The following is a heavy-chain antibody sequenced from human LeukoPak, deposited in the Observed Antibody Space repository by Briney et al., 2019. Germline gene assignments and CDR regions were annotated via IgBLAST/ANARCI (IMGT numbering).Heavy chain of an antibody. CDR1: GFTVSSNY. CDR3: AKARGWTGPSHDAFDV. Sequence: PGGSLRLSCAASGFTVSSNYMSWVRQAPGKGLEWVSSISSSSSYIYYADSVKGRFTISRDNSKSTLYLQMNNLRAEDTAVYYCAKARGWTGPSHDAFDVWGQGTVVSASS. J-gene: IGHJ3*01. CDR2: ISSSSSYI. V-gene: IGHV3-21*04. D-gene: IGHD3/OR15-3a*01.